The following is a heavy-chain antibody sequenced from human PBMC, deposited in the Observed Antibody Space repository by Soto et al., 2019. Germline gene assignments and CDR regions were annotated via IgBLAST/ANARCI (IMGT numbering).Heavy chain of an antibody. J-gene: IGHJ4*02. CDR2: INHSGST. CDR1: GGSFSGYY. V-gene: IGHV4-34*01. Sequence: QVQLQQWGAGLLKPSETLSLTCAVYGGSFSGYYWSWIRQPPGKGLEWIGEINHSGSTNYNPSLKRRVHIPVDTYKNQFSLKLSSVTAADTAVYYCARVQRRSNLPDYWGQGTLVTVSS. D-gene: IGHD4-4*01. CDR3: ARVQRRSNLPDY.